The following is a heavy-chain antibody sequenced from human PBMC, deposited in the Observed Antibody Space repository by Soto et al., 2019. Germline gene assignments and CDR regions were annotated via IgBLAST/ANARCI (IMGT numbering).Heavy chain of an antibody. V-gene: IGHV4-59*08. CDR1: GGSISSYY. CDR3: ARHGGILTGDYIDY. CDR2: IYYSGST. J-gene: IGHJ4*02. Sequence: QVQLQESGPGLVKPSETLSLTCTVSGGSISSYYWSWIRQPPGKGLEWIGYIYYSGSTNYNPSLKSRVTISVDTSKSQFSLKLSSVTAADTAVYYCARHGGILTGDYIDYWGQGTLVTVSS. D-gene: IGHD3-9*01.